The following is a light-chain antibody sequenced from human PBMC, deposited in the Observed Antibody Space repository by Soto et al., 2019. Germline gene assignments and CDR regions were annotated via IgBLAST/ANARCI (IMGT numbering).Light chain of an antibody. CDR2: RAT. CDR3: QQFNNWPLT. Sequence: EIVMTQSPATLSVSPGERATLSCGASQSVSSSYLAWYQHKPGLAPRLLIYRATSRATGIPDRFSGSGSGTEFTLTSSSLQPEDFATYYCQQFNNWPLTFGGGTKVDIK. CDR1: QSVSSSY. J-gene: IGKJ4*02. V-gene: IGKV3D-15*01.